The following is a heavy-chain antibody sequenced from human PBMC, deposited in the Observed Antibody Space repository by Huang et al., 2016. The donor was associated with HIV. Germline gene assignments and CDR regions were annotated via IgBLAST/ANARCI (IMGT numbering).Heavy chain of an antibody. V-gene: IGHV4-34*01. Sequence: QVQLQQWGVGLLKPSETLSITCAVYGGSFSGYYWSWIRQSPGKGLEWIGEINHSGRTNYNPSLKSRLTRSVDTSKNQFSLKLSSVTAADTAVYYCARERMMSWLDDHDAFDIWGQGTMVTVSS. CDR1: GGSFSGYY. J-gene: IGHJ3*02. CDR2: INHSGRT. D-gene: IGHD1-1*01. CDR3: ARERMMSWLDDHDAFDI.